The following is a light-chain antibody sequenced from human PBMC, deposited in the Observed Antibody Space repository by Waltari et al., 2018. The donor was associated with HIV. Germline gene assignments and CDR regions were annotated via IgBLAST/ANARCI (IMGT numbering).Light chain of an antibody. CDR3: QQYSNAPLT. V-gene: IGKV3-20*01. Sequence: IGLKQLLDTPSLSSGERAPRACRARQSVGSRYITWCQQKPGQAPRRLIYGASNRATGIPARISGSGSWTDFSLTISRLEPEDFAMYFCQQYSNAPLTFGAGTTV. CDR1: QSVGSRY. J-gene: IGKJ4*01. CDR2: GAS.